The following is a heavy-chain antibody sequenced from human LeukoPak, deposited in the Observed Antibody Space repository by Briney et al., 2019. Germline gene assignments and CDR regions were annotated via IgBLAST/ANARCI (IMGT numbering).Heavy chain of an antibody. V-gene: IGHV3-7*01. CDR2: IKTDGSEK. J-gene: IGHJ1*01. CDR3: ATYSSLNRREFQY. Sequence: GGSLRLSCTASGFTFGDYAMSWVRQAPGKGLQWVANIKTDGSEKYYVDSVKGRFTISGDNAKNSLYLQMNSLRAEDTAVYYCATYSSLNRREFQYWGQGTLLTVSS. CDR1: GFTFGDYA. D-gene: IGHD3-22*01.